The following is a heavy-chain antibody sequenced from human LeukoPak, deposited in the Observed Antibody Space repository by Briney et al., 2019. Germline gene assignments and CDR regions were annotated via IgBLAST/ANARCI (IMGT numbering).Heavy chain of an antibody. CDR1: GFTFSRYW. J-gene: IGHJ5*02. CDR2: IKFDGNDK. CDR3: ARLDEAFET. D-gene: IGHD3-9*01. Sequence: GGSLRLSCVTSGFTFSRYWLAWVRQASGKGLEWVANIKFDGNDKYYADSMKGRFTISRDNAKNSVYLQMNTLRAEDTALYYCARLDEAFETWGQGTLVTVSS. V-gene: IGHV3-7*01.